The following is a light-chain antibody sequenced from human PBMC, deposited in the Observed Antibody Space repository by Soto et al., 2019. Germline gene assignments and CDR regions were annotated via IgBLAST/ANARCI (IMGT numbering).Light chain of an antibody. J-gene: IGKJ1*01. V-gene: IGKV1-5*03. CDR3: QHYNSYSEA. CDR2: KAS. CDR1: QTISSW. Sequence: DIHMTQSPSTLSGAIGDRVTITFRASQTISSWLAWYQQEPGKAPKLLIYKASTLKSGVPSRFSGSGSGTEFTLTISSLQPDDFATYYCQHYNSYSEAFGQGTKVDIK.